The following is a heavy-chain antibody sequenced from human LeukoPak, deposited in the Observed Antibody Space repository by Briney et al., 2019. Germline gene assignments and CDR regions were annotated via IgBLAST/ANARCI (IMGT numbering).Heavy chain of an antibody. V-gene: IGHV4-34*01. CDR1: GGSFSGYY. CDR2: INHSGST. Sequence: SETLSLTCAVYGGSFSGYYWSWIRQPPGKGLEWIGEINHSGSTNYNPSLKSRVTISVDTSKNQFSLKLSSVTAADTAVYYCARRRRVYYYGSARAKGAFDIWGQGTMVTVSS. J-gene: IGHJ3*02. D-gene: IGHD3-10*01. CDR3: ARRRRVYYYGSARAKGAFDI.